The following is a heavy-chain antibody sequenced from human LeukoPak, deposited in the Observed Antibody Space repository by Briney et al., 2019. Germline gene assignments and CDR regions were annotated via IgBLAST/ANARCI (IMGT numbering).Heavy chain of an antibody. CDR3: ARGRSEEDAFDI. CDR1: GFMFSSYA. CDR2: ISNTGAST. Sequence: GGSLRLSCAASGFMFSSYAMNWVRQVPGKGLEWASTISNTGASTYYADSVKGRFTISRDNPKNTLYLQMNSLRAEDTAVYYCARGRSEEDAFDIWGQGTMVTVSS. V-gene: IGHV3-23*01. J-gene: IGHJ3*02.